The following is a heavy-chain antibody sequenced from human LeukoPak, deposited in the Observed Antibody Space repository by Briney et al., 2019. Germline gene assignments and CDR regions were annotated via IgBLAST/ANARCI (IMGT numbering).Heavy chain of an antibody. CDR3: ARSWNFGRAVEAFDI. CDR1: GYSIRSGYY. CDR2: KHRGGST. D-gene: IGHD1-1*01. V-gene: IGHV4-38-2*01. Sequence: PSETLSPTCAASGYSIRSGYYWGWIRQPPGKGPEWIGSKHRGGSTYNNPSLESRVTISIETSMTQFSLRLSSVTAADTTDTAVYYCARSWNFGRAVEAFDIWGQGIMVTVSS. J-gene: IGHJ3*02.